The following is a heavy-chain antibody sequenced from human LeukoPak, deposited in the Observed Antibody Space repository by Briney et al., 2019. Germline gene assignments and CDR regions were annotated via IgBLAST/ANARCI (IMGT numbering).Heavy chain of an antibody. Sequence: WETLSLTCTVSGGSISSYYWSWIRQPPGKGLEWIGYIYYSGSTNYNPSLKSRVTISVDTSKNQFSLKLSSVTAADTAVYFCSVVVVPASMRFDFWGQGTLVTVSS. V-gene: IGHV4-59*08. CDR1: GGSISSYY. D-gene: IGHD2-2*01. J-gene: IGHJ4*02. CDR3: SVVVVPASMRFDF. CDR2: IYYSGST.